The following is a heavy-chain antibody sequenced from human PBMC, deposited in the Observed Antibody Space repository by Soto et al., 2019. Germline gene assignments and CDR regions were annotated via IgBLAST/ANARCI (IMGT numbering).Heavy chain of an antibody. CDR2: INADGGST. Sequence: GGSLRLSCAASGFTFSNDWMHWVRQAPGKGLEWVSRINADGGSTHYADSVRGRFTISRDNAKNTLFLQLNSLRVEDTAIYYCIKVLTRGVGVPRFYFDSSWQGPLVTVSS. CDR3: IKVLTRGVGVPRFYFDS. V-gene: IGHV3-74*01. D-gene: IGHD3-9*01. J-gene: IGHJ4*02. CDR1: GFTFSNDW.